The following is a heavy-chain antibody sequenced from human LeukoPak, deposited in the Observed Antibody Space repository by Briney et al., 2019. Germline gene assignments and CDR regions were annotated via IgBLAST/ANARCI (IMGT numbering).Heavy chain of an antibody. D-gene: IGHD3-10*01. Sequence: GGSLRLSCAASGFTFSNAWMSWVRQAPGKGLEWVGRIKSKTDGGTIDYAAPVKGRFTISRDDSKNTLYLQMNSLKTEDTAVYYCTTDYSYGSGSYYGSIDYWSQGTLVTVSS. V-gene: IGHV3-15*01. CDR3: TTDYSYGSGSYYGSIDY. CDR1: GFTFSNAW. CDR2: IKSKTDGGTI. J-gene: IGHJ4*02.